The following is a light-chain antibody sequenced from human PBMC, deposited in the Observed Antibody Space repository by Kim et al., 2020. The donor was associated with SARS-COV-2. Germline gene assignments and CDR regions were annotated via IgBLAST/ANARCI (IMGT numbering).Light chain of an antibody. J-gene: IGKJ2*01. CDR1: QTIDNY. CDR2: LAS. V-gene: IGKV1-5*03. Sequence: SASVGDRVTITCRASQTIDNYLAWYQQKPGTPPKLLIYLASTLESGVPSRFTGSGSGTEFTLSISSLQPDDFATYYCQQYIRFPYTFGQGTKLEI. CDR3: QQYIRFPYT.